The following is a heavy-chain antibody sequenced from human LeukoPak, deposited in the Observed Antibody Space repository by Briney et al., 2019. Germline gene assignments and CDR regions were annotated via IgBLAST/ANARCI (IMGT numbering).Heavy chain of an antibody. CDR2: ISGSGDST. Sequence: GGSMRLSCAASAITFRSYAMSWVRQAPGKGLERVSAISGSGDSTSYADSVKGRFTISRDNSKNTLYLQMNSLRAEDTAVYYCAKGDAEWGERYFDYWGQGIVVTVSS. D-gene: IGHD3-3*01. CDR3: AKGDAEWGERYFDY. J-gene: IGHJ4*02. CDR1: AITFRSYA. V-gene: IGHV3-23*01.